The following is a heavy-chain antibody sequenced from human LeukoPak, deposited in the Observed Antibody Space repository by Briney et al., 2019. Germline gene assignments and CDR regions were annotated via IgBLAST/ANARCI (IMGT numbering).Heavy chain of an antibody. V-gene: IGHV1-2*02. CDR2: INPNSGGT. J-gene: IGHJ4*02. CDR3: ARVVPYDSSKSPSFDY. Sequence: VASGKVSCKASGGTFTSNAISWVRQAPGQVLEWMGWINPNSGGTNYAQKFQGRVTMTRDTSISTAYMELSRLRSDDTAVYYCARVVPYDSSKSPSFDYWGQGTLVTVSS. CDR1: GGTFTSNA. D-gene: IGHD3-22*01.